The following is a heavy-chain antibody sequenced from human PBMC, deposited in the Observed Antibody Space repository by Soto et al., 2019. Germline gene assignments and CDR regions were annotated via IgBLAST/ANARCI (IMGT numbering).Heavy chain of an antibody. D-gene: IGHD6-13*01. J-gene: IGHJ6*02. CDR1: EDTFTRYV. Sequence: QVQLVQSGAEVKKPGASVKVSCKASEDTFTRYVIHWVRQAPGQRLEWMGWINAGNGNTKYSQNFQGRVTITRDASASTAYMDLSSLRSQDTAVYYCATSTIDTSTWKQYFYGMDVWGQGSTVTVSS. CDR3: ATSTIDTSTWKQYFYGMDV. CDR2: INAGNGNT. V-gene: IGHV1-3*01.